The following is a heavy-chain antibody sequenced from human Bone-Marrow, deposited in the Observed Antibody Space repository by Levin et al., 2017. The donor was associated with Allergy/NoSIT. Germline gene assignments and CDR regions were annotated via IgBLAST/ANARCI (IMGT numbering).Heavy chain of an antibody. J-gene: IGHJ4*02. Sequence: SQTLSLTCNVSGVSIKNNYYWAWIRQPPGKGLEWIGNIYFTEKTYYNPSLQSRVAISLDTSKNHFSLRLTSLTAADTAVYYCARSYSSSWYQSGYFDYWDQGILVIASS. D-gene: IGHD6-13*01. CDR1: GVSIKNNYY. V-gene: IGHV4-39*07. CDR3: ARSYSSSWYQSGYFDY. CDR2: IYFTEKT.